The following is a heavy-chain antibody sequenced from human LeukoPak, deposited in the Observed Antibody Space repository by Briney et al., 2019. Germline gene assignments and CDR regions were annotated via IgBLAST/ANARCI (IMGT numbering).Heavy chain of an antibody. V-gene: IGHV3-21*01. J-gene: IGHJ4*02. CDR2: IDPSSTYI. CDR1: RFTFSSYT. D-gene: IGHD3-22*01. Sequence: TGGSLRLSCSASRFTFSSYTMNWVRQAPGKGLEWVSSIDPSSTYIYYADSVKGRFTISRDNAQNSLYLQMNSLRAEDTAVYYCARGSTQRITMIVVVITPDYWGQGTLVTVSS. CDR3: ARGSTQRITMIVVVITPDY.